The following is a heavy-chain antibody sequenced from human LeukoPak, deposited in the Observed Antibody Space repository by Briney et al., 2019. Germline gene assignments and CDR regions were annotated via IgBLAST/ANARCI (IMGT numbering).Heavy chain of an antibody. CDR2: IKQDGSEK. Sequence: PGGSLRLSCAASGFTFGSYWMSWVRQAPGKGLEWVANIKQDGSEKYYVDSVKGRFTISRDNAKNSLYLQTNSLRAEDTAVYYCARAIRSDYWGQGTLVTVSS. V-gene: IGHV3-7*01. J-gene: IGHJ4*02. CDR1: GFTFGSYW. D-gene: IGHD2-2*02. CDR3: ARAIRSDY.